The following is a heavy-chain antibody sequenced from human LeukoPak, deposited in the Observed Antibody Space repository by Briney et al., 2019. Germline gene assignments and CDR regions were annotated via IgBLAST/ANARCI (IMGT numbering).Heavy chain of an antibody. CDR2: IKSITDGGTI. CDR1: GFTFNNAW. J-gene: IGHJ3*02. V-gene: IGHV3-15*01. D-gene: IGHD7-27*01. Sequence: GGSLRLSCVVSGFTFNNAWMTWVRQVPGQGLEWVGRIKSITDGGTIEYAAFVEGRFTISRDDSESTVFLQMNRLKSEDAGVYYCTTEGLPGDHWDDAFDIWGQGTMVTVSS. CDR3: TTEGLPGDHWDDAFDI.